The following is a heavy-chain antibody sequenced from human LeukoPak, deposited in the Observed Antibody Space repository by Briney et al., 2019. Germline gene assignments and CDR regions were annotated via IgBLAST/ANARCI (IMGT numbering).Heavy chain of an antibody. CDR2: IATSSTYT. J-gene: IGHJ4*02. CDR1: GFTFSDYY. V-gene: IGHV3-11*06. CDR3: VSTILGSWYFDY. D-gene: IGHD6-13*01. Sequence: GGSLRLSCAASGFTFSDYYMSWIRQAPGKGLEWVSCIATSSTYTNYADSVKGRFTISRDNAKNSLYLQMNSLRAEDTAVYYCVSTILGSWYFDYWGQGTLVTVSS.